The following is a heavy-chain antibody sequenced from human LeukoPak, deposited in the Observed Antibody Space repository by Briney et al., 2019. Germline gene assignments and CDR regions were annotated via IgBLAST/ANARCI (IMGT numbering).Heavy chain of an antibody. CDR2: ISGSGGST. V-gene: IGHV3-23*01. CDR1: GFTFSSYA. J-gene: IGHJ5*02. CDR3: AKDLKRITMIVVSWFDP. Sequence: GSLRLCCAASGFTFSSYAMCWVRQAPGKGLGWVSAISGSGGSTYYADSVKGRFTISRDNSKNTLYLQMHSLRAEDTAVYYCAKDLKRITMIVVSWFDPWGQGTLVTVSS. D-gene: IGHD3-22*01.